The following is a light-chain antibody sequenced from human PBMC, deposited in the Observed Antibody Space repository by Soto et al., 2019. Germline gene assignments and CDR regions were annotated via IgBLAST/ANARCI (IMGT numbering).Light chain of an antibody. Sequence: QSVLTQPPSVSGALGQRVTLSCTGSSSNIGAAYDVHRYQQLPGTAPQLLIYVNNNRPPVVPDRCSGSRSGTSAALAITGLQAEDEADYYCQSYDSSLSGWVFGGRTKRTVL. V-gene: IGLV1-40*01. CDR2: VNN. J-gene: IGLJ3*02. CDR1: SSNIGAAYD. CDR3: QSYDSSLSGWV.